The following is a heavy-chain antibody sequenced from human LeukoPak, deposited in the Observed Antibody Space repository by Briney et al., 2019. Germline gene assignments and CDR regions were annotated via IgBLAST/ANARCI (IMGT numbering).Heavy chain of an antibody. CDR3: AKVTSIRGYYYYYMDV. CDR1: GFTFSTYG. J-gene: IGHJ6*03. CDR2: IRYDGSNK. D-gene: IGHD3-16*01. V-gene: IGHV3-30*02. Sequence: GGSLRLSCAASGFTFSTYGMHWVRQAPGKGLEWVAFIRYDGSNKYCADSVKGRFTISRDNSKNALYLQMNSLRAEDTAVYYCAKVTSIRGYYYYYMDVWGKGATVTISS.